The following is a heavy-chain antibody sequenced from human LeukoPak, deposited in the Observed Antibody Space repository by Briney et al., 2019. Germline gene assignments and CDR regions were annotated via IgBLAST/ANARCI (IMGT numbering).Heavy chain of an antibody. J-gene: IGHJ1*01. CDR1: GFNFDDYG. CDR3: ARDGSTTVTTDY. CDR2: INWKGGSA. Sequence: PGGSLRLSCAASGFNFDDYGMSWVRQAPGKGLEWVSGINWKGGSAVYADSVKGRFAISRDNAKNSLYLQMSSLRAEDTALYYCARDGSTTVTTDYWGQGTLVTVSS. V-gene: IGHV3-20*04. D-gene: IGHD4-11*01.